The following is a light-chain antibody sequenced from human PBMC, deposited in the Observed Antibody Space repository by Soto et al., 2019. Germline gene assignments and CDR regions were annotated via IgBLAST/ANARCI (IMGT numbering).Light chain of an antibody. CDR3: QKSYTTTWT. V-gene: IGKV1-39*01. CDR1: QSISSH. Sequence: DIQMTQPPSSLSASVGDRVTITCRASQSISSHLNWYQQKPGKAPKLLIYATSSLQSGVPARFSGSGYGTDFTLAITSLQPEDFETYYCQKSYTTTWTFGQGTKVDIK. CDR2: ATS. J-gene: IGKJ1*01.